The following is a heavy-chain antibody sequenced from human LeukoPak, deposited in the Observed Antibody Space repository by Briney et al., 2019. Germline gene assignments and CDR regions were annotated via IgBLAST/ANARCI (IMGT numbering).Heavy chain of an antibody. CDR3: ARGPGSRYLDY. V-gene: IGHV4-61*01. CDR1: GGSVSSGTYY. J-gene: IGHJ4*02. Sequence: ASETLSLTCTVSGGSVSSGTYYWSWIRQPPGKGLEWIGYFSYSGSTNYNPSLKSRVTMSVDTSKNQFSLKLSSVTAADRAVYYCARGPGSRYLDYWGQGILVTVSS. CDR2: FSYSGST. D-gene: IGHD3-10*01.